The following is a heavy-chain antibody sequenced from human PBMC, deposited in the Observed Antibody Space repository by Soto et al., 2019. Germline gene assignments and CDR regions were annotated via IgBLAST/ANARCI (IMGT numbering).Heavy chain of an antibody. CDR1: GFTFSLYG. CDR3: ATWQGSLNFHY. CDR2: IWDDGRRK. J-gene: IGHJ4*02. Sequence: GGSLSLSCAASGFTFSLYGMHWVRQAPGKGLEWVAAIWDDGRRKDYADSVKDRLFISRDNSKNTLYLQLDSLRPEDTAVYYCATWQGSLNFHYWGQGTLVTVYS. V-gene: IGHV3-33*01.